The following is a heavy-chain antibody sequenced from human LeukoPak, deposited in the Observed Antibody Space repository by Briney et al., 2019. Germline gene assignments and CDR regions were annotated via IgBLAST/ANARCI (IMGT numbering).Heavy chain of an antibody. V-gene: IGHV1-2*02. CDR2: INPNSGGT. Sequence: ASVKVSCKASGYTFTGYYMHWVRQAPGLGLEWMGWINPNSGGTNYAQKFQGRVTMTRDTSISTAYMELSRLRSDDTAVYYCARGGITMIVVVINTLDYWGQGTLVTVSS. D-gene: IGHD3-22*01. J-gene: IGHJ4*02. CDR1: GYTFTGYY. CDR3: ARGGITMIVVVINTLDY.